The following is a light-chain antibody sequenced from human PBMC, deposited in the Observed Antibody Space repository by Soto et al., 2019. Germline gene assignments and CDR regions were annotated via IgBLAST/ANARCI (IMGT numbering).Light chain of an antibody. Sequence: EIVMTQSPATLSVSPGERATLSCRTSQSVSSNLAWYQEKPGQAPRLLIYGASTRAPGIPARFSGTGSGTEFTLTISSLQSEDSAVYHCQQYNNWPLIFGGGTKVEIK. CDR2: GAS. V-gene: IGKV3-15*01. J-gene: IGKJ4*01. CDR1: QSVSSN. CDR3: QQYNNWPLI.